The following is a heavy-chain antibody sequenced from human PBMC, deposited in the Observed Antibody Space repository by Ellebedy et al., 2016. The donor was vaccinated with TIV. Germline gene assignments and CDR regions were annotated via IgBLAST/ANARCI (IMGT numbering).Heavy chain of an antibody. Sequence: SVKVSCXASGGTFSSYAISWVRQAPGQGLEWMGGIIPIFGTANYAQKFQGRVTITADESTSTAYMELSSLRSEDTAVYYCARDPLYGSGRLYYYYYMDVWGKGTTVTVSS. CDR1: GGTFSSYA. CDR2: IIPIFGTA. V-gene: IGHV1-69*13. J-gene: IGHJ6*03. D-gene: IGHD3-10*01. CDR3: ARDPLYGSGRLYYYYYMDV.